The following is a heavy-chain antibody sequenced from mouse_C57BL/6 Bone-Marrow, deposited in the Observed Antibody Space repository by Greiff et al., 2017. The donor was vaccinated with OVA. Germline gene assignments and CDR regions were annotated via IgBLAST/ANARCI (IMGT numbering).Heavy chain of an antibody. V-gene: IGHV1-81*01. J-gene: IGHJ3*01. CDR1: GYTFTSYG. Sequence: VQLQHSGAELARPGASVKLSCKASGYTFTSYGISWVKQRTGQGLEWIGEIYPRSGNTYYNEKFKGKATLTADKSSSTAYMELRSLTSEDSAVYFCARLEYYGSSLRFAYWGQGTLVTVSA. CDR2: IYPRSGNT. CDR3: ARLEYYGSSLRFAY. D-gene: IGHD1-1*01.